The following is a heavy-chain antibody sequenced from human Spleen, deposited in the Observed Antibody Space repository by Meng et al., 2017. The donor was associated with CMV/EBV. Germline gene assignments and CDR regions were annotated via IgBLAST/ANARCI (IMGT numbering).Heavy chain of an antibody. Sequence: QVQRQESGPGLVKPSQTLSLTCTVSGGSISSGDYYWSWIRQPPGKGLEWIGYIYYSGSTYYNPSLKSQVTISVDTSKNQFSLKLSSVTAADTAVYYCAGHTAMVQTQNFDYWGQGTLVTVSS. CDR3: AGHTAMVQTQNFDY. V-gene: IGHV4-30-4*08. CDR1: GGSISSGDYY. D-gene: IGHD5-18*01. J-gene: IGHJ4*02. CDR2: IYYSGST.